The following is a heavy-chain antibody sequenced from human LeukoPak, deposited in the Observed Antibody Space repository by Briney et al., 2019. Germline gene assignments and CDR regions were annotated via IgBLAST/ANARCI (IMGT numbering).Heavy chain of an antibody. D-gene: IGHD6-19*01. Sequence: ASVKVSCKASGYTFTGYYMHWVRQAPGQGLEWMGWINPNSGGTNYAQKFQGRVTMTRDTSISTAYMELSSLRSEDTAVYYCASNAYSSGWRNWFDPWGQGTLVTVSS. CDR3: ASNAYSSGWRNWFDP. CDR2: INPNSGGT. J-gene: IGHJ5*02. CDR1: GYTFTGYY. V-gene: IGHV1-2*02.